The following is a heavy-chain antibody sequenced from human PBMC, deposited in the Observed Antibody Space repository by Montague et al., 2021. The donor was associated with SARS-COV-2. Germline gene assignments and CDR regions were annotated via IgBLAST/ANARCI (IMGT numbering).Heavy chain of an antibody. V-gene: IGHV4-4*07. CDR1: GGSITGIT. Sequence: SETLSLTCAVSGGSITGITWSWVRQPAGNGLVWIGRVTTSGTTNYSPSLRIRVAMSVDTSTNQFSLTLNSVTAADTGISYCARTPTRPLSLDTWGQGTLGTVSS. D-gene: IGHD6-6*01. CDR2: VTTSGTT. J-gene: IGHJ5*02. CDR3: ARTPTRPLSLDT.